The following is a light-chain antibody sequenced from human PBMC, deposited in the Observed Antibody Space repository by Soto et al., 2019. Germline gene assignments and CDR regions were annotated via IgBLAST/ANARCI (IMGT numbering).Light chain of an antibody. CDR3: QHYNSYPPMYT. Sequence: DIQMTQSPSTLSASVGDRVTITCRASQTIGSLLAWYQQKAGRAPKLLIYKASTLESGVPSRFRGSRAGTEFTLTISSLQPDDFATYYCQHYNSYPPMYTFGQGTKLEI. J-gene: IGKJ2*01. CDR2: KAS. CDR1: QTIGSL. V-gene: IGKV1-5*03.